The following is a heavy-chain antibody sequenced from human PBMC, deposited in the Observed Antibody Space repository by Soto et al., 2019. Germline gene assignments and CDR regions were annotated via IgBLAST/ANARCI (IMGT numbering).Heavy chain of an antibody. Sequence: EVQVVESGGGLVQPGGSLRLSCAASGFTFSSFWMSWVRQAPGKGLEWVAHVKQDGSDKYYVDSVRGRFTISRDNAKNSVYLPINSLRAEDTALYCCARTHSGSWSVWLDSWGQGTLVTVSS. CDR1: GFTFSSFW. CDR3: ARTHSGSWSVWLDS. J-gene: IGHJ5*01. CDR2: VKQDGSDK. V-gene: IGHV3-7*01. D-gene: IGHD6-13*01.